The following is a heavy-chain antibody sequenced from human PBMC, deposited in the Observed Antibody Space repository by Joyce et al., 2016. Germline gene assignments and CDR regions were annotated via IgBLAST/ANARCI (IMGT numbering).Heavy chain of an antibody. V-gene: IGHV5-51*01. CDR3: SRRSIQVAAWFFDH. J-gene: IGHJ4*02. Sequence: EVQLVQSGAEVKKPGESLKISCTGSGYSFTKYWIAWVRQMPGKGLGWMGSINPDDSDTRYSPSFQGQVTLSVDKSVTTAYLQWSGLKASDTAMFFCSRRSIQVAAWFFDHWGQGTQVTVSS. CDR2: INPDDSDT. CDR1: GYSFTKYW. D-gene: IGHD6-19*01.